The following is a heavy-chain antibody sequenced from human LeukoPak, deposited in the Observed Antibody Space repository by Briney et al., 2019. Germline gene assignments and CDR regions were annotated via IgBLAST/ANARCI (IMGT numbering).Heavy chain of an antibody. D-gene: IGHD5-24*01. J-gene: IGHJ4*02. V-gene: IGHV4-34*01. CDR1: GGSFSGYY. Sequence: SETLSLTCAVYGGSFSGYYWSWIRQPPGKGLEWIGEINHSGSTNYNPSLKSRVTISVDTSKNQFSLKLSSVTAADTAVYYCARVGVEMATIGYWGQGTLVTVSS. CDR2: INHSGST. CDR3: ARVGVEMATIGY.